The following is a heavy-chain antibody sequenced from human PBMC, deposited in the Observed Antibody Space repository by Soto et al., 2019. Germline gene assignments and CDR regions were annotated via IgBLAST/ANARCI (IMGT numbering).Heavy chain of an antibody. CDR2: IYYSGST. CDR1: GGSIISHY. V-gene: IGHV4-59*11. J-gene: IGHJ6*02. CDR3: ARERGGDRSPEGYYYYYGMDV. Sequence: SEILSLTCTVSGGSIISHYGSWIRPTPGKGLEWIGHIYYSGSTNYNPSLKSRVTISVDTSKNQFSLKLSSVTAADTAVYYCARERGGDRSPEGYYYYYGMDVWGQGTTVTVSS. D-gene: IGHD2-21*02.